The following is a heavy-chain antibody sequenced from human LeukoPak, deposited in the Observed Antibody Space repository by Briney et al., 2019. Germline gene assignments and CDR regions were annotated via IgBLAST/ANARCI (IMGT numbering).Heavy chain of an antibody. CDR2: IIPILGIA. CDR1: GGTFSSYA. CDR3: ARESMDYYDSSGYYI. Sequence: GASVTVSCKSSGGTFSSYAISWVRKAPGQGLEWMGRIIPILGIANHAQKFQGRVTITADKSTSTAYMELSSLRSEDTAVYYCARESMDYYDSSGYYIWGQGTLVTVSS. J-gene: IGHJ4*02. V-gene: IGHV1-69*04. D-gene: IGHD3-22*01.